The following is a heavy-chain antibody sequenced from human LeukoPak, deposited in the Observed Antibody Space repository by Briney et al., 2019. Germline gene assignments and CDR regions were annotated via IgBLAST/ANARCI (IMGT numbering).Heavy chain of an antibody. CDR1: GFTFSSYA. CDR3: AKVAGSGWRYYFAY. Sequence: GGSLRLSCAASGFTFSSYAMSWVRQAPGKGLEWVSAISGSGGSTYYADSVKGRFTVSRDNSKNTLYLQMNSLRAEDTAIYYCAKVAGSGWRYYFAYWGQGTLVTVSS. D-gene: IGHD6-19*01. J-gene: IGHJ4*02. V-gene: IGHV3-23*01. CDR2: ISGSGGST.